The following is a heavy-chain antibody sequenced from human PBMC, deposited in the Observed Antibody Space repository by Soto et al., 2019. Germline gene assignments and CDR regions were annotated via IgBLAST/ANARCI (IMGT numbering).Heavy chain of an antibody. CDR1: GYTFTIYG. CDR2: ITAYNGNT. CDR3: TRHVYTVSKGYYYYGMDV. D-gene: IGHD4-4*01. V-gene: IGHV1-18*01. J-gene: IGHJ6*02. Sequence: DSVKVSCTASGYTFTIYGISWVRQAPGQGLEWMGWITAYNGNTNYEQKLQGRVTMTTDTSTSTAYMELRSRRSDDTAVYYSTRHVYTVSKGYYYYGMDVWGQGTTDT.